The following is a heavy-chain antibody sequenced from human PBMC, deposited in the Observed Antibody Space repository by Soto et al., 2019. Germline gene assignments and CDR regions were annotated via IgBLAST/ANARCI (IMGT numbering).Heavy chain of an antibody. J-gene: IGHJ4*02. D-gene: IGHD3-22*01. V-gene: IGHV1-18*01. CDR2: ISAYNGNT. Sequence: ASVKVSCKASGYTFTGYGFTWVRQAPGQGLEWMGWISAYNGNTNYAQKLQGRVTMTTDTSTSTAYMELRSLRSDDTAVYYCARGALSFYYDSSGYSDYWGQGSLVTVSS. CDR3: ARGALSFYYDSSGYSDY. CDR1: GYTFTGYG.